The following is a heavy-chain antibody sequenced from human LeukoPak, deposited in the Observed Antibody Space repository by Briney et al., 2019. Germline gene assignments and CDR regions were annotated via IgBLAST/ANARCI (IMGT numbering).Heavy chain of an antibody. D-gene: IGHD3-16*01. CDR2: INPKNGGT. J-gene: IGHJ4*02. CDR1: GYIFTDFY. CDR3: ARDILPPHSDASNSYSRDY. V-gene: IGHV1-2*02. Sequence: GASVKVSCKASGYIFTDFYIHWVRQAPGQGLEWMGWINPKNGGTKFAQKFQGRVTMTRDTSIATTYMELSRLRSDGTAVYYCARDILPPHSDASNSYSRDYWGQGSLVTVSS.